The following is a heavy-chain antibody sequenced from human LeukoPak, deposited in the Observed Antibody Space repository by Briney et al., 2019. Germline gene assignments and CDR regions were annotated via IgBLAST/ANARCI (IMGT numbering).Heavy chain of an antibody. D-gene: IGHD6-13*01. J-gene: IGHJ4*02. CDR2: IYTSGST. CDR3: ARDHGSSWYYFDY. Sequence: PSQTLSLTCTVSGGSISSGSYYWSWIRQPAGKGLEWIGRIYTSGSTNYNPSLKSRVTISVDTSKNQFSLKLSSVTAADTAVYYCARDHGSSWYYFDYWGQGTLVTVSS. V-gene: IGHV4-61*02. CDR1: GGSISSGSYY.